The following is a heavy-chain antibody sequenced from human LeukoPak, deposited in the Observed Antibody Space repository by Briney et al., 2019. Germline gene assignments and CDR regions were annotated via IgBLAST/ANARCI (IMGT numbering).Heavy chain of an antibody. CDR3: TTGIRGD. V-gene: IGHV3-15*07. J-gene: IGHJ4*02. CDR2: IASKTDGGAT. CDR1: GLTVTNAC. D-gene: IGHD3-10*01. Sequence: GGSLRLSCSASGLTVTNACMNWVRQAPGEGLDWVGRIASKTDGGATDYDAPVKGKFTISRDDSNNTLNLQMNSLKTEDTAVYYCTTGIRGDWGQGTLVTVSS.